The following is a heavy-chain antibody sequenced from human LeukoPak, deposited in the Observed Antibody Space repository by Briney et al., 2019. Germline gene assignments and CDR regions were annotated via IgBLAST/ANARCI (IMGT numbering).Heavy chain of an antibody. CDR2: IYPGDSDT. J-gene: IGHJ3*02. Sequence: GESLKISCKGSGYSLTSYWIGWVRQMPGKGLEWMGIIYPGDSDTRYSPSFQGQVTISADRSISTAYLQWSSLKASDTAMYYCARQSHTAMVSAFDIWGQGTMVTVSS. CDR1: GYSLTSYW. D-gene: IGHD5-18*01. CDR3: ARQSHTAMVSAFDI. V-gene: IGHV5-51*01.